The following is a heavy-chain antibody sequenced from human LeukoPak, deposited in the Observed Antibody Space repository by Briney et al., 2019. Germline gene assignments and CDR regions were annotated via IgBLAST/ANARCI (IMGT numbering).Heavy chain of an antibody. D-gene: IGHD6-25*01. CDR1: GFAFHNHA. Sequence: GGSLRLSCAASGFAFHNHAMGWVRQAPGKGLEWVAVISYDGSNKYYADSVRGRFTISRDNSKNTLYLQMNSLRAEDTAVYYCARGAAPFSVDYWGQGTLVTVSS. CDR3: ARGAAPFSVDY. CDR2: ISYDGSNK. J-gene: IGHJ4*02. V-gene: IGHV3-30-3*01.